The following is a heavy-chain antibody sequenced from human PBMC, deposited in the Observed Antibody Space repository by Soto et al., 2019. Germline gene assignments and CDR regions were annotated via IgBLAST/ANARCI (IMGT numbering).Heavy chain of an antibody. J-gene: IGHJ4*02. Sequence: QVQLVESGGGVVQPGRSLRLSCAASGFTFSSYGMHWVRQAPGKGLAWVAVTSYDGSNKWYADSVNGRFTISRDKSKNTLYLQMNSLRAEDTAVYYWAKPGEVRFLDWLSDYFYYWGQGTLVTVSS. CDR3: AKPGEVRFLDWLSDYFYY. CDR1: GFTFSSYG. D-gene: IGHD3-3*01. V-gene: IGHV3-30*18. CDR2: TSYDGSNK.